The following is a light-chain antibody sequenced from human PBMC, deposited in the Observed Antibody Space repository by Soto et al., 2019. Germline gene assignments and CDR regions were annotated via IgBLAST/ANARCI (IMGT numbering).Light chain of an antibody. J-gene: IGLJ1*01. V-gene: IGLV1-44*01. CDR2: NNN. CDR1: NSNIGTNT. Sequence: QPVLTQPPSASVTAVQRGSISCSRSNSNIGTNTVNWYQQFPGTAPKLLIYNNNQRPSGVPDRFSGSKSGTSASLAISGLQSEDEADYYCAAWDNSLSTFYVFGNGTKVTVL. CDR3: AAWDNSLSTFYV.